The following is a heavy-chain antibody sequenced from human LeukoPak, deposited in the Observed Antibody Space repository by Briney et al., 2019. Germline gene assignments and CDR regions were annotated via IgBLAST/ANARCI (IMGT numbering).Heavy chain of an antibody. CDR1: GGSISGYY. V-gene: IGHV4-59*01. Sequence: PSETLSLTCAVSGGSISGYYWSWIRQPPGKGLEWIGYIYYSGSTNYNPSLKSRVTISVDTSKNQFSLKLSSVTAADPAVYYCARALRVGATFDYRGQGTLVTVSS. CDR2: IYYSGST. D-gene: IGHD1-26*01. CDR3: ARALRVGATFDY. J-gene: IGHJ4*02.